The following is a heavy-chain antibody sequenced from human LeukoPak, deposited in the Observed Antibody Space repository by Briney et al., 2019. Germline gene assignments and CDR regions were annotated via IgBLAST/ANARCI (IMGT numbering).Heavy chain of an antibody. CDR1: GFTFSSYS. CDR2: ISSSSSYI. J-gene: IGHJ4*02. CDR3: AKALGYLMGGIDY. D-gene: IGHD2-15*01. Sequence: GGSLRLSCAASGFTFSSYSMNWVRQAPGKGLEWVSSISSSSSYIYYADSVKGRFTISRDNAKNSLYLQMNSPRAEDTAVYYCAKALGYLMGGIDYWGQGTLVTVSS. V-gene: IGHV3-21*01.